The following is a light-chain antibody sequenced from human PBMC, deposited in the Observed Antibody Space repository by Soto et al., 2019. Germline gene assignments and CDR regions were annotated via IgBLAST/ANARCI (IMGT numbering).Light chain of an antibody. Sequence: DTRLTQSPSSLSASVGDRVSITCQASQHISDYLNWYQQKPGKAPKLLIYDGTKLETGVPSRFSGSGSGTVFTFTISSLQPEDTATYYCHQYFNPRTFGGGTKVEIK. CDR2: DGT. J-gene: IGKJ4*01. V-gene: IGKV1-33*01. CDR1: QHISDY. CDR3: HQYFNPRT.